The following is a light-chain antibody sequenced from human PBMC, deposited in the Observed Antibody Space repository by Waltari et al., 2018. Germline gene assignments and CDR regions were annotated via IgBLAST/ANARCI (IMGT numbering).Light chain of an antibody. J-gene: IGKJ4*01. V-gene: IGKV3-11*01. CDR2: DAS. CDR1: QSVSSY. CDR3: QQRSNWPRLT. Sequence: EIVLTQSPDTLSLSPGERATLSCRASQSVSSYLAWYQQKPGQAPRLLSDDASKRATGIPASFSGSESGTDFTLTISSLEPEDFTVYYCQQRSNWPRLTFGGGTKVEIK.